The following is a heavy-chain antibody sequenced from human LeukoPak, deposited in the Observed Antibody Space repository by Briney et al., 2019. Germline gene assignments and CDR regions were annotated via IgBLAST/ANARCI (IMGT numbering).Heavy chain of an antibody. V-gene: IGHV3-21*01. D-gene: IGHD2-15*01. CDR1: GFTFSSYS. J-gene: IGHJ4*02. CDR3: ATACSGGCCYPYFDY. CDR2: ISSSSSYI. Sequence: GGSPRLSCAASGFTFSSYSMNWVRQAPGKGLEWVSSISSSSSYIYYADSVKGRFTISRDNAKNSLYLQMNSLRAEDTAVYYCATACSGGCCYPYFDYWGQGTLVTVSS.